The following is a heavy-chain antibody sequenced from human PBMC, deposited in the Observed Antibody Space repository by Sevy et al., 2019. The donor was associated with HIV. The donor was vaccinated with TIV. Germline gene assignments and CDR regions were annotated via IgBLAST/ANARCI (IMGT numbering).Heavy chain of an antibody. Sequence: GGSLRLSCAASGFTFSRYAMNWVRQAPGRGLEWVSGISGSGGSGDKTNYADSGKGRFTISRDDSKNSLYLQLNSLRAEDTAIYYCARKYDSSGYFDYWGQGTLVTVSS. CDR2: ISGSGGSGDKT. J-gene: IGHJ4*02. CDR1: GFTFSRYA. CDR3: ARKYDSSGYFDY. D-gene: IGHD3-22*01. V-gene: IGHV3-23*01.